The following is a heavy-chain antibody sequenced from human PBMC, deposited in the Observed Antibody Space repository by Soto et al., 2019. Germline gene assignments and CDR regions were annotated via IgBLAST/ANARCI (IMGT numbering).Heavy chain of an antibody. J-gene: IGHJ5*02. V-gene: IGHV1-69*04. CDR2: FIPIIGII. D-gene: IGHD3-22*01. Sequence: QVQLVQSGAEVKKPGSSVKVSCKASGGTFGTLPITGGGQAPGQGLGGMGRFIPIIGIINYAQKFQGRVTITADKFTGTAYMELTRLRSDDTAVYYCAGDPDSHYNDSHASSYPWGQGTLVTVSS. CDR3: AGDPDSHYNDSHASSYP. CDR1: GGTFGTLP.